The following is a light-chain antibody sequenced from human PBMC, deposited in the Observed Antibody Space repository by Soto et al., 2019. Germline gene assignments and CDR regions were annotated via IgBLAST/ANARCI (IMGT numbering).Light chain of an antibody. V-gene: IGKV1-8*01. Sequence: AIRMTQSPSSLSASTGDRVTITCRASRGISSYLAWYQQKPGKAPKLLIYAASTLQSGVPSRFSGSGSGTDFTLTISCLQSEDFATYYCQQYYSYPLFGPGTKVDIK. CDR3: QQYYSYPL. CDR1: RGISSY. CDR2: AAS. J-gene: IGKJ3*01.